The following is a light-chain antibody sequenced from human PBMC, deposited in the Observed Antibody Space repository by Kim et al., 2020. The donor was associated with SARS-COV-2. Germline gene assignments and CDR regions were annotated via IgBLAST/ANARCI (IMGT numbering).Light chain of an antibody. CDR1: QSLTTSY. Sequence: PGERAALSCRASQSLTTSYLAWYQQKPGQAPRLLIYGASTRATGIPDRFTGSGSGTDFTLTISRLEPEDFAVYYCQQYGSSPVYSFCLGTKL. J-gene: IGKJ2*03. CDR2: GAS. CDR3: QQYGSSPVYS. V-gene: IGKV3-20*01.